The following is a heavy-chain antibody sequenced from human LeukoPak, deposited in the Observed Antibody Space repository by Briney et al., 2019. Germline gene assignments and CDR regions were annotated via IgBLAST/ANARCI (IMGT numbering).Heavy chain of an antibody. V-gene: IGHV3-7*01. D-gene: IGHD6-13*01. CDR1: GFTFSIYW. CDR3: ARDSAGNDY. J-gene: IGHJ4*02. Sequence: GGSLRLSCAASGFTFSIYWMSWVRQAPGKGLEWVANIKQDGSEKYYVDSVKGRFTISRDNAKNSLYLQMNSLRAEDTAMYYCARDSAGNDYWGQGTLVTVSS. CDR2: IKQDGSEK.